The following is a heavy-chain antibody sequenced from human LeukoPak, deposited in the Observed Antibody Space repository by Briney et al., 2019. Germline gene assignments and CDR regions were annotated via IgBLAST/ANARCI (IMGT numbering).Heavy chain of an antibody. D-gene: IGHD2-21*02. Sequence: GGSLRLSCAASGFTFSSYAMSWVRQAPGKGLEWVSAISGSGGSTYYADSVKGRFTISRDNSKNTLYLQMNSLRAEDTAVYYCVKDIVVVTAILSDYWGQGTLVTVSS. J-gene: IGHJ4*02. V-gene: IGHV3-23*01. CDR3: VKDIVVVTAILSDY. CDR2: ISGSGGST. CDR1: GFTFSSYA.